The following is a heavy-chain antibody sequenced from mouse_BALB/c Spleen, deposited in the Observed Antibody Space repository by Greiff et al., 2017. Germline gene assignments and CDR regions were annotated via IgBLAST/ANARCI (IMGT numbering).Heavy chain of an antibody. D-gene: IGHD2-3*01. Sequence: VQLQQSGPGLVQPSQSLSITCTVSGFSLTSYGVHWVRQSPGKGLEWLGVIWSGGSTDYNAAFISRLSISKDNSKSQVFFKMNSLQANDTAIYYCARVWLLSFDYWGQGTTLTVSS. V-gene: IGHV2-2*02. CDR3: ARVWLLSFDY. J-gene: IGHJ2*01. CDR1: GFSLTSYG. CDR2: IWSGGST.